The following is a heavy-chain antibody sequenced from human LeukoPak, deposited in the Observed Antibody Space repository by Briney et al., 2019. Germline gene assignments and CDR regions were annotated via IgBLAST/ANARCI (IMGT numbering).Heavy chain of an antibody. D-gene: IGHD1-20*01. CDR3: ARGGYNWTFDY. Sequence: SETLSLTCTVSGGSISSSSYYWGWIRQPPGKGLEWIGSIYYSGSTYYNPSLKSRVTISVDTSKNQFSLKLSSVTAADTAVYYCARGGYNWTFDYWGQGALVTVSS. V-gene: IGHV4-39*07. J-gene: IGHJ4*02. CDR1: GGSISSSSYY. CDR2: IYYSGST.